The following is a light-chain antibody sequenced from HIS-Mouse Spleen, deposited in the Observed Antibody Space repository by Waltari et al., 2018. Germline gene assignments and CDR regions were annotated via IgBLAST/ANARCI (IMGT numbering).Light chain of an antibody. V-gene: IGLV3-25*03. J-gene: IGLJ3*02. CDR1: ALPKQY. CDR3: QSADSSGTGWV. Sequence: SYELTQPPSVSVSPGQTARITCPGDALPKQYAYWYQQKPGQAPVPVIYKDSERPSGIPERFSGSSSGTTVTLTISGVQAEDEADYYCQSADSSGTGWVFGGGTKLTVL. CDR2: KDS.